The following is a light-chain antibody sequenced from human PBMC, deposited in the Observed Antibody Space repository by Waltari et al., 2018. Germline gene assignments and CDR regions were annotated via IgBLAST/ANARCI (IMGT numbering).Light chain of an antibody. J-gene: IGLJ2*01. Sequence: QSVLTQPPSVSAAPGQKVPTSCSGSSSNIRNFYVSWYQQFPGTAPKLLIFDNDKRPSGTPDRFSGSKSGASATLGITGLQTGDEADYYCGTWDGGLNAVVFGGGTKLTVL. CDR1: SSNIRNFY. CDR3: GTWDGGLNAVV. CDR2: DND. V-gene: IGLV1-51*01.